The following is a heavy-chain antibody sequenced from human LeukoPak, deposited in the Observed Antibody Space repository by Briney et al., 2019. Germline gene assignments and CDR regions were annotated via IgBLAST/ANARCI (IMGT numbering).Heavy chain of an antibody. Sequence: GSLRLSCAASGFTFSSYSMNWVRQAPGKGLEWVSYISSSSSTIYYADSVKGRFTISRDNAKNSLYLQMNSLRAEDTAVYYCARTQYVDTAMVLDYWGQGTLVTVSS. J-gene: IGHJ4*02. D-gene: IGHD5-18*01. V-gene: IGHV3-48*01. CDR2: ISSSSSTI. CDR3: ARTQYVDTAMVLDY. CDR1: GFTFSSYS.